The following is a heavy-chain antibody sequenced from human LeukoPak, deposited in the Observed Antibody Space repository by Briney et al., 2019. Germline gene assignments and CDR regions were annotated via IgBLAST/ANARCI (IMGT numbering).Heavy chain of an antibody. D-gene: IGHD1/OR15-1a*01. J-gene: IGHJ3*02. CDR2: ISYDGSNK. CDR3: VKAASLLEQDAFDI. CDR1: GFTFSSYG. Sequence: GGSLRLSCAASGFTFSSYGMHWVRQAPGKGLEWVAVISYDGSNKYYADSVKGRFTISRDNSKNTLYLQMNSLRAEDTAVYYCVKAASLLEQDAFDIWGQGTMVTVSS. V-gene: IGHV3-30*18.